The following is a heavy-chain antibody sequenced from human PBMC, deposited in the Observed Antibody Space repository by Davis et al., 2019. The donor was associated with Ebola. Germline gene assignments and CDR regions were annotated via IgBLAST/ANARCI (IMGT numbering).Heavy chain of an antibody. V-gene: IGHV3-74*01. D-gene: IGHD5/OR15-5a*01. CDR2: INPDGSTT. J-gene: IGHJ4*02. CDR1: GFSFSNHW. Sequence: GESLKISCAVSGFSFSNHWMYWVRQAPGKGLVWVSRINPDGSTTDYADYVRGRFTISRDNAKNTLFLQMNSLRAEDTAVYYCARATGVVSTNDWGQGTLVTVSS. CDR3: ARATGVVSTND.